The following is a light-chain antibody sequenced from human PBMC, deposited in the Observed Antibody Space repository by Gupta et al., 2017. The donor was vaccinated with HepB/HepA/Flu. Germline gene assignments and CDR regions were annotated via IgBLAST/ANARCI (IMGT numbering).Light chain of an antibody. J-gene: IGKJ1*01. Sequence: DIQMTQAPSTLSASVGDRVTITCRASQSISTWLAWYQHKPGKAPNLLIYWASTLESGVPSRFSGSGSGTEFTLTISSLQPDDFATYYCQQYNSYPWTFGQGTKVEIK. CDR3: QQYNSYPWT. CDR1: QSISTW. V-gene: IGKV1-5*03. CDR2: WAS.